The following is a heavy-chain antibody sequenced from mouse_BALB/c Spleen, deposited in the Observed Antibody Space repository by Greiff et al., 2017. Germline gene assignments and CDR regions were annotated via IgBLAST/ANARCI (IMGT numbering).Heavy chain of an antibody. CDR3: ARAGSSFSAWFAY. Sequence: EVKLMESGGGLVKPGGSLKLSCAASGFTFSDYYMYWVRQTPEKRLEWVATISDGGSYTYYPDSVKGRFTISRDNAKNNLYLQMSSLKSEDTAMYYCARAGSSFSAWFAYWGQGTLVTVSA. D-gene: IGHD1-1*01. CDR2: ISDGGSYT. V-gene: IGHV5-4*02. J-gene: IGHJ3*01. CDR1: GFTFSDYY.